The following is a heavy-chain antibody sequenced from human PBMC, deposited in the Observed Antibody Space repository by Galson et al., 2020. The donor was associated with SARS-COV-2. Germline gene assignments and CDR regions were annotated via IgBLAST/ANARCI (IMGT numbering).Heavy chain of an antibody. CDR1: GDSVSSHGAA. CDR3: ARYEISPTTTTGGLDV. Sequence: ASETLSLTCAISGDSVSSHGAAWNWIRQSPSRGLEWLGRTYYRDKWYYDFALSVKSRITVKPDTSKNQFSLQLHSVTPEDTAVYYCARYEISPTTTTGGLDVWGHGTTVSVTS. V-gene: IGHV6-1*01. D-gene: IGHD4-17*01. CDR2: TYYRDKWYY. J-gene: IGHJ6*02.